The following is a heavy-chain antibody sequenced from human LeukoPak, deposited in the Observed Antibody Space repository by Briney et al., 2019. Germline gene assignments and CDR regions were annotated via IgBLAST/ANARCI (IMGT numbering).Heavy chain of an antibody. V-gene: IGHV4-59*01. Sequence: SETLSLTCTVSGDSLNGYYWTWIRQPPGKGLEWIGYIYYTRTTNYNPSLKSRVTISKDTSKNQFSLKLRSVTAADTAVYYCARGAPDHLYGMDVWGQGTTVTVSS. CDR2: IYYTRTT. CDR1: GDSLNGYY. D-gene: IGHD1-14*01. CDR3: ARGAPDHLYGMDV. J-gene: IGHJ6*02.